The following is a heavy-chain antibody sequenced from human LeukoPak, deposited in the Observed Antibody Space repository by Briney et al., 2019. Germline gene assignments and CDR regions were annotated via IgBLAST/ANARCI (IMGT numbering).Heavy chain of an antibody. CDR2: IDPDSGAT. Sequence: GASVKVSCKASGYTFTDFYILWVRQPPGQGLEWMGWIDPDSGATNYAQKFQGRVTLTRDTSISAAYMEPTNLTSDDTAFYYCARNHNKRPNDRGFGYWGQGSLVIVSS. CDR3: ARNHNKRPNDRGFGY. D-gene: IGHD1-14*01. V-gene: IGHV1-2*02. CDR1: GYTFTDFY. J-gene: IGHJ4*01.